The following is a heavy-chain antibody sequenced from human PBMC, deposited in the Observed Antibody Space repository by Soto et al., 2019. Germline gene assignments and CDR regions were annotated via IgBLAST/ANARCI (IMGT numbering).Heavy chain of an antibody. CDR2: IIPIFGTA. Sequence: QVQLVQSGAEVKKPGSSVKVSCKASGGTFSSYAISWVRQAPGQGLEWMGGIIPIFGTANYAQKFQGRVTITADESTSTAYMELSSLRSEDTAVYYCARGLSDYDFWSDGIRRWFDPWGQGTLVTVSS. CDR3: ARGLSDYDFWSDGIRRWFDP. J-gene: IGHJ5*02. CDR1: GGTFSSYA. V-gene: IGHV1-69*12. D-gene: IGHD3-3*01.